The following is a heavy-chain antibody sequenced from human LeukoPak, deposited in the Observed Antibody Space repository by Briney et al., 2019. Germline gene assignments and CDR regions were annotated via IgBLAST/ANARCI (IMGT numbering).Heavy chain of an antibody. CDR2: IYHSGST. V-gene: IGHV4-4*02. Sequence: SETLSLTCAVSGGSISSSNWWSWVRPPPGKGLEWIGEIYHSGSTNYNPSLKSRVTISLDTSKNQLSLKLNSVTAADTAVFFCARGSLYGEYVFDYWGQGTLVTVSS. D-gene: IGHD4-17*01. J-gene: IGHJ4*02. CDR3: ARGSLYGEYVFDY. CDR1: GGSISSSNW.